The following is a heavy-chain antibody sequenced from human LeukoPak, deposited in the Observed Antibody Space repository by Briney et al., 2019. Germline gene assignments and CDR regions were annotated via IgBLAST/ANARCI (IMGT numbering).Heavy chain of an antibody. CDR2: MNPNSGNT. Sequence: ASVKVSCKASGDTFTAYYMHWVRQATGQGLEWMGWMNPNSGNTGCAQKFQGRVTMTRNTSLSTAYMELSSLRSEDTAVYYCARGGRRGYSGYDFPYNWFDPWGQGTLVTVSS. V-gene: IGHV1-8*02. CDR3: ARGGRRGYSGYDFPYNWFDP. CDR1: GDTFTAYY. D-gene: IGHD5-12*01. J-gene: IGHJ5*02.